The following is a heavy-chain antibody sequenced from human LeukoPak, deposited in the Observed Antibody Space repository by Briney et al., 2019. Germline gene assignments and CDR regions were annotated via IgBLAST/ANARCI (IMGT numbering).Heavy chain of an antibody. CDR1: GGSISSSNW. V-gene: IGHV4-4*02. CDR2: IFHTGNT. D-gene: IGHD3-22*01. Sequence: SGTLSLTCAVSGGSISSSNWCSWVRQPPGKGLEWIGEIFHTGNTNYNPSLKSRVTISADQSKNQFSLTLSSVTAADTAVYYCATEMYYDGSGPHFDYWGQGTLVTVSS. CDR3: ATEMYYDGSGPHFDY. J-gene: IGHJ4*02.